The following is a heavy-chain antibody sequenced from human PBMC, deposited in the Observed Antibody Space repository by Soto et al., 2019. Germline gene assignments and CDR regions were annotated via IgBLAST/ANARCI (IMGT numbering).Heavy chain of an antibody. J-gene: IGHJ4*02. V-gene: IGHV4-34*01. D-gene: IGHD7-27*01. CDR3: ARGLGHDFDY. CDR2: INHSGST. CDR1: GGSFSGYY. Sequence: LSLTCAVDGGSFSGYYWSWIRQPPGKGLEWIGEINHSGSTNYNPSLKSRVTISVDTSKNQFSLKLSSVTDADTAVYYCARGLGHDFDYWGQGTLVTVSS.